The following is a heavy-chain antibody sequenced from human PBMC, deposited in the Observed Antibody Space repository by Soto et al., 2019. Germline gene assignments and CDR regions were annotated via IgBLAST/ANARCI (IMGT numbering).Heavy chain of an antibody. CDR1: GYPFTSFG. CDR2: IRPYNGNT. V-gene: IGHV1-18*04. J-gene: IGHJ4*02. CDR3: VRKGVTSRWYGGGHDY. D-gene: IGHD6-13*01. Sequence: QVQLVQSGAEVKKPGASVKVSCKASGYPFTSFGISWVRQAPGQGLEWMGWIRPYNGNTNSAQNRQGGVTMTTDTSTSTANMELRSLRSDKTAVYYFVRKGVTSRWYGGGHDYWGQGTQVTVYS.